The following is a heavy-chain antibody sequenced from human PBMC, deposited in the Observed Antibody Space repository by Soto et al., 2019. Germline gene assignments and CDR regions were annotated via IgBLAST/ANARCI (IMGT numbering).Heavy chain of an antibody. CDR1: GYTFTGYY. Sequence: ASVKVSCKASGYTFTGYYMHWVRQAPGQGLEWMGWINPNSGGTNYAQKFQGRVTMTRDTSISTGYMELSRLRSDDTAVYYCARDSVGYCSSTSCYSYYYYYYGMDVWGQGTTVTVSS. D-gene: IGHD2-2*01. CDR2: INPNSGGT. CDR3: ARDSVGYCSSTSCYSYYYYYYGMDV. V-gene: IGHV1-2*02. J-gene: IGHJ6*02.